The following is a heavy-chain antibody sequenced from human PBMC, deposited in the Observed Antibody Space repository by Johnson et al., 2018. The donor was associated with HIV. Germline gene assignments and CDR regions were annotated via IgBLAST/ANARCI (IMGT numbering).Heavy chain of an antibody. CDR3: ATPRIPTDRAFDI. V-gene: IGHV3-30*02. Sequence: QVQLVESGGGVVQPGGSLRLSCAASGFTFSSYGMHWVRQAPGKGLEWVAFIRYDGTNQYSTDSVKGRFTISRDNSKNTLYLQMNSLRAEDTAVYYCATPRIPTDRAFDIWCQGTMVTVAS. D-gene: IGHD2/OR15-2a*01. CDR2: IRYDGTNQ. J-gene: IGHJ3*02. CDR1: GFTFSSYG.